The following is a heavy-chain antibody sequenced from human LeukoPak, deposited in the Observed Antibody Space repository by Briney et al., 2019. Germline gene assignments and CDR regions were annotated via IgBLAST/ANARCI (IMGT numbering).Heavy chain of an antibody. CDR3: ASLPAAADLL. D-gene: IGHD6-13*01. Sequence: PGGSLRLSCAASGFTFSSYGMHWVRQAPGKGLEWVAVISYDGSNKYYADSVKGRFTISRDSSKNTLYLQMNGLRAEDTAVYYCASLPAAADLLWGQGTLVTVSS. J-gene: IGHJ4*02. CDR1: GFTFSSYG. CDR2: ISYDGSNK. V-gene: IGHV3-30*01.